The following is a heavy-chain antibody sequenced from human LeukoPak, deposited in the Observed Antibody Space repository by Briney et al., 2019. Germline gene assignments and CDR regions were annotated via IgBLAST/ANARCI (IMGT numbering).Heavy chain of an antibody. V-gene: IGHV4-38-2*02. Sequence: SETLSLTCTVSGYSIRTSHYWGWIRPSPGKGLEWIGNIYRSGTTYYNPSLKSRVTISMDTSKNQFSLKLSSVTAADTAVYYCARAGDIAVAYPAYFDHWGQGTPVTVSS. CDR1: GYSIRTSHY. CDR3: ARAGDIAVAYPAYFDH. J-gene: IGHJ4*02. D-gene: IGHD6-19*01. CDR2: IYRSGTT.